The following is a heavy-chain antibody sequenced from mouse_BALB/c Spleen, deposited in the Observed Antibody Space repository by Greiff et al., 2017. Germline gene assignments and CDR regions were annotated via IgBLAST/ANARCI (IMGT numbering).Heavy chain of an antibody. V-gene: IGHV1-14*01. CDR1: GYTFTSYV. Sequence: QLQESGPELVKPGASVKMSCKASGYTFTSYVMHWVKQKPGQGLEWIGYINPYNDGTKYNEKFKGKATLTSDKSSSTAYMELSSLTSEDSAVYYCARKDDGYYGNYYAMDYWGQGTSVTVSS. CDR2: INPYNDGT. CDR3: ARKDDGYYGNYYAMDY. D-gene: IGHD2-3*01. J-gene: IGHJ4*01.